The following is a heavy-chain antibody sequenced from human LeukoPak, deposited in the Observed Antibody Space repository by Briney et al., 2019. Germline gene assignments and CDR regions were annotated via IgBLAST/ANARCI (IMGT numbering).Heavy chain of an antibody. V-gene: IGHV3-33*01. CDR2: IWYDGSNK. CDR3: ARDGEARFDY. J-gene: IGHJ4*02. Sequence: GRSLSLSGPASGLPLSTYGMHWVGQAPGKGLEWVAVIWYDGSNKYYADSVKGRFTISRDNPKNTLYLQMNSLRAEDTAVYYCARDGEARFDYWGQGTLVTVSS. CDR1: GLPLSTYG. D-gene: IGHD3-3*01.